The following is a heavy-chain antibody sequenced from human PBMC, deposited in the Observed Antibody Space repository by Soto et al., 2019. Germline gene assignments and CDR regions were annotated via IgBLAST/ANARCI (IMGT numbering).Heavy chain of an antibody. V-gene: IGHV3-30*18. J-gene: IGHJ6*02. D-gene: IGHD6-13*01. CDR2: ISYDGSNK. Sequence: GRSVRLSCAASGFTFSSYGMHWVRQAPGKGLEWVAVISYDGSNKYYADSVKGRFTISRDNSKNTLYLQMNSLRAEDTAVYYCAKDMGKDSSSWYGGYYYGMDVWGQGTTVTVSS. CDR3: AKDMGKDSSSWYGGYYYGMDV. CDR1: GFTFSSYG.